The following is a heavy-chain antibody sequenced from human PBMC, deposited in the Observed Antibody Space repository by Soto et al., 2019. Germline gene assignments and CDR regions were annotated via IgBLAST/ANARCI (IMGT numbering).Heavy chain of an antibody. V-gene: IGHV3-23*01. J-gene: IGHJ4*02. CDR3: ATYSGYGEANDYFDY. CDR2: IGASGDGT. D-gene: IGHD5-12*01. Sequence: EVQLLESGGGLVQPGGSLGLSCAASGFTFSNYAMSWVRQAPGKGLEWVSGIGASGDGTYYADSVKGRFIISRDNSKNTLYLQMNSLRAEDTAVYYCATYSGYGEANDYFDYWGQGTLVTVSS. CDR1: GFTFSNYA.